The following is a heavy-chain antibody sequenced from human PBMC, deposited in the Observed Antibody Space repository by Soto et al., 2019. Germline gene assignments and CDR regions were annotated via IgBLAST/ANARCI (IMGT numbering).Heavy chain of an antibody. CDR2: ISGSSSYI. V-gene: IGHV3-21*01. J-gene: IGHJ4*02. CDR1: GFTFSSYN. D-gene: IGHD4-17*01. CDR3: ARGPTTVDY. Sequence: EVQLVESGGGLVKPGGSLRLSCAASGFTFSSYNMNWVRQAPGKGLEWVSSISGSSSYIYYADSVKGRFTISRDNAKNSVYLHMNSLRAEDTAVYYCARGPTTVDYWGEGALVTVSS.